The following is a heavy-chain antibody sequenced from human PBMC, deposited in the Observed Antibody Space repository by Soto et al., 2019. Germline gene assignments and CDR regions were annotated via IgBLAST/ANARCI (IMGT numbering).Heavy chain of an antibody. V-gene: IGHV3-33*01. Sequence: GGSLRLSCAASGFTFSSYGMHWVRRAPGKGLEWVAVIWYDGSNKYYADSVKGRFTISRDNSENTLYLQMNSLRAEDTAVYYCARGDYGSGSYYYYYYGMDVWGQGTTVTVSS. D-gene: IGHD3-10*01. CDR3: ARGDYGSGSYYYYYYGMDV. CDR2: IWYDGSNK. J-gene: IGHJ6*02. CDR1: GFTFSSYG.